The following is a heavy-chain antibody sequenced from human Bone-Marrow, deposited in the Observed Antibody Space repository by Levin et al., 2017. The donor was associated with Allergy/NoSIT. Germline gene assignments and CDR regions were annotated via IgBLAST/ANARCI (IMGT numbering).Heavy chain of an antibody. D-gene: IGHD6-13*01. Sequence: QPGESLKISCAASGFTFSSYWMSWVRQAPGKGLEWVANIKQDGSEKHYVDSVKGRFTISRDNAKNSLYLQMNSLRAEDTAVYYCARGANFLNKIAAACRSDFDYWGQGTLVTVSS. V-gene: IGHV3-7*01. CDR2: IKQDGSEK. CDR1: GFTFSSYW. CDR3: ARGANFLNKIAAACRSDFDY. J-gene: IGHJ4*02.